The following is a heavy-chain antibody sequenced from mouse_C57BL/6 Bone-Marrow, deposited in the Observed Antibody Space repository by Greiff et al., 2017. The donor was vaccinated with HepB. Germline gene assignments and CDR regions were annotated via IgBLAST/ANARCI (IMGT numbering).Heavy chain of an antibody. V-gene: IGHV3-6*01. J-gene: IGHJ2*01. Sequence: VQLQQSGPGLVKPSQSLSLTCSVTGYSITSGYYWNWIRQFPGNKLEWMGYISYDGSNNYNPSLKNRITITRDTSKNQFFLKLNSVTTEDTATYYCARGLRGGFDYWGQGTTLTVSS. CDR2: ISYDGSN. CDR1: GYSITSGYY. CDR3: ARGLRGGFDY. D-gene: IGHD1-1*01.